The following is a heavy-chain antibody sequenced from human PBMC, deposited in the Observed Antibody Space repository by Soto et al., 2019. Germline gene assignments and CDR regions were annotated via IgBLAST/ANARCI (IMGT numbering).Heavy chain of an antibody. CDR1: GFTVSNNY. V-gene: IGHV3-53*01. J-gene: IGHJ6*02. Sequence: PGGSLRLSCAASGFTVSNNYMSWVRQGPGKGLEWVSTIYRGDSTYYADSVKGRFTISRDNSKNTLYLLMNSLRTEDTAVYYCARYYFYSGGTSGGMVVSGQGPTVTVSS. D-gene: IGHD5-12*01. CDR3: ARYYFYSGGTSGGMVV. CDR2: IYRGDST.